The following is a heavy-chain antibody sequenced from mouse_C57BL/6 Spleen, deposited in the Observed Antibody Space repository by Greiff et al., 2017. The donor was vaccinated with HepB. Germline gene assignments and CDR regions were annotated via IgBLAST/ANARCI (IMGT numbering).Heavy chain of an antibody. CDR2: IRSKSNNYAT. CDR1: GFSFNTYA. D-gene: IGHD2-12*01. J-gene: IGHJ1*03. Sequence: EVKLVESGGGLVQPKGSLKLSCAASGFSFNTYAMNWVRQAPGKGLEWVARIRSKSNNYATYYADSVKDRFTISRDDSESMLYLQMNNLKTEDTAMYYCVRQRGYYSYWYFDVWGTGTTVTVSS. V-gene: IGHV10-1*01. CDR3: VRQRGYYSYWYFDV.